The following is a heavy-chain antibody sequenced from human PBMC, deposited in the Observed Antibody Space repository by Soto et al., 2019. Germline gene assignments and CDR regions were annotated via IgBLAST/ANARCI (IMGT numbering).Heavy chain of an antibody. Sequence: SETLSLTCTVSGGSISSYYWSWIRQPPGKGLEWIGYIYYSGSTNYNPSLKSRVTISVDTSKNQFSLKLNSMTAADTAVSYCGKNNNGSGSTFLAYWRKGTLVPVSS. CDR3: GKNNNGSGSTFLAY. J-gene: IGHJ4*02. D-gene: IGHD3-10*01. CDR2: IYYSGST. V-gene: IGHV4-59*08. CDR1: GGSISSYY.